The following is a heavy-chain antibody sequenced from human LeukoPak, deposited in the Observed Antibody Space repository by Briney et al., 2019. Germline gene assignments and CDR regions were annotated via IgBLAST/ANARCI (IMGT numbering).Heavy chain of an antibody. CDR2: ILYDGSNK. V-gene: IGHV3-30-3*01. D-gene: IGHD3-10*01. Sequence: GGSLRLSCAASGFTFSSYAMHWVRQAPGKGLEWVAVILYDGSNKYYADSVKGRFTISRDNSKNTLYLQMNSLSAEDTAVYYCARDILSENYGYFDYWGQGTLVSVSS. J-gene: IGHJ4*02. CDR3: ARDILSENYGYFDY. CDR1: GFTFSSYA.